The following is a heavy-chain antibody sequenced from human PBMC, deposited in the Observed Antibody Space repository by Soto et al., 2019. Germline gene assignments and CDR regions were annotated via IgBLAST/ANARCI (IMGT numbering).Heavy chain of an antibody. Sequence: QMQLVQSGPEVKKPGTSVKVSFKAPGFPFTSSAMQWVRQARGQRREWIGWIVVGSGNTTNEQKFQERATITRDMSTSKAYMEMSSLRSEDTAVYDCAARTGRGYYYMDVWGEGTTVTVSS. D-gene: IGHD2-15*01. J-gene: IGHJ6*03. CDR1: GFPFTSSA. CDR3: AARTGRGYYYMDV. CDR2: IVVGSGNT. V-gene: IGHV1-58*02.